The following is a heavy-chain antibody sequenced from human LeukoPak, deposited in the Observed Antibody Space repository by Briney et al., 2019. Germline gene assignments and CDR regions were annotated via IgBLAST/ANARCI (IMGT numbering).Heavy chain of an antibody. Sequence: GGSLRLSCAASGLTFSSYWMGWVRLVSGKGLEWVANLNQDGSAKYYVDSVKGRFTIARDNAKNSLHLQMNSLRADDTAVYYCTKEGGPMSATTERYSFDHWGRGTLITVSS. CDR2: LNQDGSAK. CDR1: GLTFSSYW. CDR3: TKEGGPMSATTERYSFDH. V-gene: IGHV3-7*01. D-gene: IGHD4-17*01. J-gene: IGHJ4*02.